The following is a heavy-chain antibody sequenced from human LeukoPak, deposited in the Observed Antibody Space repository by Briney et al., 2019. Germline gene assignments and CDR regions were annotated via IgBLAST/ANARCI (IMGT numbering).Heavy chain of an antibody. D-gene: IGHD2-2*02. CDR1: GFSFSDYY. CDR2: IRYDGSNK. V-gene: IGHV3-30*02. Sequence: PGGSLRLSCAASGFSFSDYYMHWVRQAPGKGLEWVAFIRYDGSNKYYADSVKGRFTISRDNSKNTLYLQMNSLRAEDTAVYYCAKDRSTFPCSSTSCYTGGAFDIWGQGTMVTVSS. CDR3: AKDRSTFPCSSTSCYTGGAFDI. J-gene: IGHJ3*02.